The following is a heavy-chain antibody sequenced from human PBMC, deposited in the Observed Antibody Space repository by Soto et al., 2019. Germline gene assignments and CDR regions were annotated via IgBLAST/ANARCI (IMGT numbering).Heavy chain of an antibody. V-gene: IGHV1-18*01. CDR3: ARDCSGGSCYLVV. D-gene: IGHD2-15*01. J-gene: IGHJ4*02. Sequence: QVQLMQSGTEVEMPGASVKVSCKASGYTFTSYGISWVRQAPGQGLEWMGWISAYKGNTNYAQTLQGRVSMTTDTSTSTAYMELRSLRSDDTAVYYCARDCSGGSCYLVVWGQGTLVTVSS. CDR1: GYTFTSYG. CDR2: ISAYKGNT.